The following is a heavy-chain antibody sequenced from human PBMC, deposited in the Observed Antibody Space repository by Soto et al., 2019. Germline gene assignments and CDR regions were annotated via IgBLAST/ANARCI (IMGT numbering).Heavy chain of an antibody. CDR1: GGSISSSSYY. CDR3: AREPTGYSSGWGAFDI. J-gene: IGHJ3*02. Sequence: SETLSLTCTVSGGSISSSSYYWGWIRQPPGKGLEWIGSIYYSGSTYYNPSLKSRVTISVDTSKNQFSLKLSSVTAADTAVYYCAREPTGYSSGWGAFDIWGQGTMVTVSS. V-gene: IGHV4-39*07. CDR2: IYYSGST. D-gene: IGHD6-19*01.